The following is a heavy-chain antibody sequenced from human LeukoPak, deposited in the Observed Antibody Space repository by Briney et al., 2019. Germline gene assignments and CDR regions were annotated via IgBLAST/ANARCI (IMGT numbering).Heavy chain of an antibody. V-gene: IGHV3-53*04. CDR1: GFTVSSNY. D-gene: IGHD3-16*01. CDR2: IYSGGST. CDR3: ARDIGEAMSEY. J-gene: IGHJ4*02. Sequence: GGSLRLSCAASGFTVSSNYMSWVRQAPGKGLEWVSVIYSGGSTYYADSVKGRFTISRHNSKNTLYVQMNSLRAEDTAVYYCARDIGEAMSEYWGQGTLVTVSS.